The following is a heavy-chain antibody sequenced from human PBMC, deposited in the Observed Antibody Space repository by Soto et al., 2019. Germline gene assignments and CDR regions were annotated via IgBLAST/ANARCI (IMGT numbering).Heavy chain of an antibody. V-gene: IGHV4-61*01. Sequence: NPSETLSLTCTVSGASITSGTYYWSWIRQSPDKGLEWIGDIYYSGHTNYNPSLKSRVTISVDTSKKQFSLKLNSVTAADTAVYYCAREDRGYDWFDYWGQGTLVTVS. CDR1: GASITSGTYY. CDR3: AREDRGYDWFDY. D-gene: IGHD5-12*01. J-gene: IGHJ4*02. CDR2: IYYSGHT.